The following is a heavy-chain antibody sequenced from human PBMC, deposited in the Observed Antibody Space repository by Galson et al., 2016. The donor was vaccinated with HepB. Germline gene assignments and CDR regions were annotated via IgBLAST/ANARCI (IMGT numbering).Heavy chain of an antibody. Sequence: SETLSLTCTVSGGSVSSTNSYWSWLRQPPGKGLAWIGFLYYTGITNNNRPLESRFTLSVDTSTNQFSLKLSSATPADTAVYFCARVPISVTTSDFDNWGQGALVTVSS. CDR1: GGSVSSTNSY. V-gene: IGHV4-61*01. CDR3: ARVPISVTTSDFDN. D-gene: IGHD4-17*01. J-gene: IGHJ4*02. CDR2: LYYTGIT.